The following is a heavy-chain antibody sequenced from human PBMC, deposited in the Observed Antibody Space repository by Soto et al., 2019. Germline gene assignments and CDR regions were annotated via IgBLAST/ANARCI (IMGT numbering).Heavy chain of an antibody. V-gene: IGHV1-46*01. D-gene: IGHD1-26*01. J-gene: IGHJ3*02. CDR2: INASGGST. CDR3: AARGPGRMAFDI. CDR1: GYTFTSYG. Sequence: ASAKVSCKASGYTFTSYGISWVRQAPGQGLEWMGIINASGGSTSYAQKFQGRVTMTRDTSTSTVYMELSSLRSEDTAVYYCAARGPGRMAFDIWGQGTMVTVSS.